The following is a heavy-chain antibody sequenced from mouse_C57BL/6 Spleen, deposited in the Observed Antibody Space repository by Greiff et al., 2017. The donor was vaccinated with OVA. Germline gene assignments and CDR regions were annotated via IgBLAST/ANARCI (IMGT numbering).Heavy chain of an antibody. J-gene: IGHJ2*01. Sequence: QVQLQQSGAELLKPGASVKLSCKATGYTFTGYWLEWVKQRPGHGLEWIGEILPGSGSTNYNAKFKGKATFTADTSSNTAYMQLSSLTTEDSAIYYCARGSYYFDYWGQGTTLTVSS. V-gene: IGHV1-9*01. CDR3: ARGSYYFDY. CDR2: ILPGSGST. CDR1: GYTFTGYW.